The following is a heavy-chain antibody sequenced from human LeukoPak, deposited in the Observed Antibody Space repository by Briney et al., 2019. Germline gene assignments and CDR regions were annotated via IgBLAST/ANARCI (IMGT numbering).Heavy chain of an antibody. Sequence: GGSLRLSCAVSGFAVSSNYMTWVRQEPGEGLEWVSLIYSGGSKYYADSVKGRFTISRHNSKNTLHLQMNSLRAQDTAVYYCTRAAVGATGDYYGMDVWGQGTTVTVSS. CDR2: IYSGGSK. V-gene: IGHV3-66*01. J-gene: IGHJ6*02. D-gene: IGHD1-26*01. CDR1: GFAVSSNY. CDR3: TRAAVGATGDYYGMDV.